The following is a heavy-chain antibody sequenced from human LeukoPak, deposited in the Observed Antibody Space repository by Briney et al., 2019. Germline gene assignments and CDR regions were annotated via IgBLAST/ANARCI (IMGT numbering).Heavy chain of an antibody. CDR3: ARDVTGIYYYYYMDV. Sequence: ASVKVSCKASGYTFSSYYVHWVRQAPGQGLEWMGMIIPSDGFTSYAQKFQGRVTMTRDTSISTAYMELSRLRSDDTAVYYCARDVTGIYYYYYMDVWGKGTTVTVSS. CDR1: GYTFSSYY. CDR2: IIPSDGFT. V-gene: IGHV1-46*01. J-gene: IGHJ6*03. D-gene: IGHD3-10*01.